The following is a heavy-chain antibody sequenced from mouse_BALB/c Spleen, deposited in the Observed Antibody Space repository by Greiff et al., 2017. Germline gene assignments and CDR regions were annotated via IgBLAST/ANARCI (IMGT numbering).Heavy chain of an antibody. CDR3: TNFYGSRMDY. CDR2: IYPGNSDT. V-gene: IGHV1-5*01. D-gene: IGHD1-1*01. Sequence: VQLHQSGTVLARPGASVKMSCKASGYSFTSYWMHWVKQRPGQGLEWIGAIYPGNSDTSYNQKFKGKAKLTAVTSASTAYMELSSLTNEDSAVYYCTNFYGSRMDYWGQGTSVTVSS. CDR1: GYSFTSYW. J-gene: IGHJ4*01.